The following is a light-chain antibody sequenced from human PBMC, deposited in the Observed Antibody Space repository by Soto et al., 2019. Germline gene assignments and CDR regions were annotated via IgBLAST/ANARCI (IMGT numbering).Light chain of an antibody. CDR3: HQYGSSSRT. CDR1: QSISTS. J-gene: IGKJ1*01. V-gene: IGKV1-5*03. Sequence: DIQMTQSPSTLSAFVGDRVIITCRASQSISTSLAWYQQKPGKAPKLLIYLASYLESGVPARFSGSGSATDFTLSISSLQPEDFATYYCHQYGSSSRTFGQGTKVEIK. CDR2: LAS.